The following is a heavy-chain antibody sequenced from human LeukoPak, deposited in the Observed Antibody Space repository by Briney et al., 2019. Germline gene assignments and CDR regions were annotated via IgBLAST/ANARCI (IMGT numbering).Heavy chain of an antibody. V-gene: IGHV1-69*05. D-gene: IGHD3-10*01. J-gene: IGHJ4*02. CDR1: GGTFSSYA. Sequence: ASVKVSCKASGGTFSSYAISWVRQAPGQGLEWMGGIIPIFGTANYAQKFQGRVTMTRDTSISTAYMELSRLRSDDTAVYYCARVRVEYYGSEIFDYWGQGTLVTVSS. CDR2: IIPIFGTA. CDR3: ARVRVEYYGSEIFDY.